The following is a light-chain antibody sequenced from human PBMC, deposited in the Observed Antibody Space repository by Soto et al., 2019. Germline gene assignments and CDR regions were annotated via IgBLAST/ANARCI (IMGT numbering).Light chain of an antibody. J-gene: IGKJ1*01. Sequence: SQSASIVSVSVGDRVTITFRASQSISNSLAWYQQRPGTAPKLLIYDASTLENGVPSRFSGSGSGTEFTLTISSLQPDDSATYYCQQYSYYRTFGQGTKVDI. CDR1: QSISNS. V-gene: IGKV1-5*01. CDR2: DAS. CDR3: QQYSYYRT.